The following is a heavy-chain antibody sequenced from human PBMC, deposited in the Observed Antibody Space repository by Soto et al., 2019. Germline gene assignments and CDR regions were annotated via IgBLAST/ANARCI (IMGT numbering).Heavy chain of an antibody. CDR2: ISGSGGST. CDR3: AKGAGYCSSTSCFEINDY. Sequence: GGSLRLSCAASGFTFSSYAMSWVRQAPGKGLEWVSAISGSGGSTYYADSVKGRFTISRDNSKNTLYLQMNSLRAEDTAVYYWAKGAGYCSSTSCFEINDYWGQGTLVTVSS. D-gene: IGHD2-2*01. V-gene: IGHV3-23*01. J-gene: IGHJ4*02. CDR1: GFTFSSYA.